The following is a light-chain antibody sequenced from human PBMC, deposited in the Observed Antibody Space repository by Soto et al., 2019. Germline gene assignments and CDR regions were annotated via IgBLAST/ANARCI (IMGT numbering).Light chain of an antibody. J-gene: IGKJ2*01. CDR2: GAS. Sequence: EIVLTQSPGTLSLSPGERATLSCRASQSVSSSYLAWYQQKPGQAPRLLIYGASSRATGIPDRFSGSGSGTDFTLTISRLEPEDFAVYYCQQDGSSPGTFGQGTKLESK. CDR1: QSVSSSY. V-gene: IGKV3-20*01. CDR3: QQDGSSPGT.